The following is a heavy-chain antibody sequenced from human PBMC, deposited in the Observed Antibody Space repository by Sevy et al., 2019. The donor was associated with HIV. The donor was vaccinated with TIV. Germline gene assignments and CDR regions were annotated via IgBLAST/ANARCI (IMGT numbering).Heavy chain of an antibody. D-gene: IGHD6-13*01. V-gene: IGHV3-23*01. CDR3: PKDLVLPGVAGAGTEGNWFDP. Sequence: GSLRLSCAASGFTFSSYAMSWVRQAPGKGLEWVSAISGSGGSTYDTDSGKGRFTISRDNYKNTLYLQLNSLRAEDTDVYNSPKDLVLPGVAGAGTEGNWFDPWGQGTLVTVSS. J-gene: IGHJ5*02. CDR2: ISGSGGST. CDR1: GFTFSSYA.